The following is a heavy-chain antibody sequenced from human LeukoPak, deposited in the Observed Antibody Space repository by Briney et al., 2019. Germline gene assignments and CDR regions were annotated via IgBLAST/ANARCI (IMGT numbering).Heavy chain of an antibody. J-gene: IGHJ4*02. CDR3: LRATLDN. Sequence: PGGSLRLSCAASGFTVSSDYISWVRQAPGKGLEWVSVIYSGGSTNYADSVRDRFTISRDNSKNTVYLQMNSLRVEETAVYYCLRATLDNWGQGTLVTVSS. CDR2: IYSGGST. V-gene: IGHV3-53*01. CDR1: GFTVSSDY.